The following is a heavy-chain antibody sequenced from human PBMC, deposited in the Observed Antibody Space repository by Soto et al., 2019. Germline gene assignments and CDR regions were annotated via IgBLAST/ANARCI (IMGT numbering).Heavy chain of an antibody. CDR1: DVTFTNAW. J-gene: IGHJ4*02. D-gene: IGHD1-26*01. CDR2: IKSKKDGGTA. V-gene: IGHV3-15*07. Sequence: GGSLRLSCAATDVTFTNAWMNWVRQAPGKGLKWVGRIKSKKDGGTADSAASVKGRFTISRDDSRNTVYLEMNNLKIEDTAMYYCARDYYTRFDYWGRGHMVAASS. CDR3: ARDYYTRFDY.